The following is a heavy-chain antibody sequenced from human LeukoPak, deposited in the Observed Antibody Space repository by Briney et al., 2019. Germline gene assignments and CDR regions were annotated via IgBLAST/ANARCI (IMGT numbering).Heavy chain of an antibody. Sequence: GGSLRLSCEASGFTFSAYAMTWVRQAPGKGLEHVSAISSYGGTTYYADSVKGKFTISRDNSKNTLYLQMSSLRAEDTAVYYCVKVGSSATVVNAFDIWGQGTMVTVSS. CDR3: VKVGSSATVVNAFDI. J-gene: IGHJ3*02. CDR1: GFTFSAYA. D-gene: IGHD4-23*01. CDR2: ISSYGGTT. V-gene: IGHV3-64D*06.